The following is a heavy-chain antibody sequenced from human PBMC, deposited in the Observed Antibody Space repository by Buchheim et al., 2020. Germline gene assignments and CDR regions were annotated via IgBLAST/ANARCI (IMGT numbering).Heavy chain of an antibody. J-gene: IGHJ4*02. V-gene: IGHV3-7*03. CDR1: GFTFSSYW. D-gene: IGHD6-13*01. Sequence: EVQLVESGGGLVQPGGSLRLSCAASGFTFSSYWMSWVRQAPGKGLEWVANIKQDGSEKYYVDSVKGRFTISRDNAKNSLYLQMNSLRAEDTAAYYCARVGSSSWFSTYYFDYWGQGTL. CDR3: ARVGSSSWFSTYYFDY. CDR2: IKQDGSEK.